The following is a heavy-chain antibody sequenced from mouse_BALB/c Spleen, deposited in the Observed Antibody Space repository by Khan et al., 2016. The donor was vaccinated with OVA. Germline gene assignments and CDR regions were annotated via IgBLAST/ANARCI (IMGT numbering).Heavy chain of an antibody. CDR2: ILPGSGSN. J-gene: IGHJ3*01. Sequence: QIQLVQSGAELMKPGASVKISCKATGYTFSSYWIEWVKQRPGHGLEWIGEILPGSGSNNYNEKFKGKATFTADTSSNTAYMQLSSLTSEDSAVYYCAGRNYYGSSSWFGYWGQGTLVTVS. CDR1: GYTFSSYW. D-gene: IGHD1-1*01. CDR3: AGRNYYGSSSWFGY. V-gene: IGHV1-9*01.